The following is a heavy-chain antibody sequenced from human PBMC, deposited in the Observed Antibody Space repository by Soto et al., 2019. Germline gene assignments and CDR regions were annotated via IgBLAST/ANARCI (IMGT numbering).Heavy chain of an antibody. V-gene: IGHV1-69*01. CDR1: GGTFSSYA. CDR2: IIPIFGTA. J-gene: IGHJ3*01. D-gene: IGHD3-22*01. CDR3: ARGLDSSGYPQVAFDV. Sequence: QVQLVQSGAEVKKPGSLVKVSCKASGGTFSSYAISWVRQAPGQGLEWMGGIIPIFGTANYAQKFQGRVTITADESTSTAYMELSSLRSEDTALYYCARGLDSSGYPQVAFDVWGQGTMVTVSS.